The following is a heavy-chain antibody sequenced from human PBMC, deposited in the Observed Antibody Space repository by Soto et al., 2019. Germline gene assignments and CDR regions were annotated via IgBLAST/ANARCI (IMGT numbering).Heavy chain of an antibody. CDR2: LNSDGTDT. CDR1: GFSFSSYG. J-gene: IGHJ6*02. CDR3: ARELTAFGMDV. D-gene: IGHD3-9*01. V-gene: IGHV3-74*01. Sequence: EVQLVESGGGLVQPGGSLRLSCAASGFSFSSYGMHWVRQAPGSGLVWVSRLNSDGTDTDYADSVKGRFTISRDTAKDTLYLQMNSLRTEDTAVYYCARELTAFGMDVWGQGTTVTVSS.